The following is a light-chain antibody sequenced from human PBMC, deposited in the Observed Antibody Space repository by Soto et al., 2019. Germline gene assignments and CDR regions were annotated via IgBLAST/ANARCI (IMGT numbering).Light chain of an antibody. V-gene: IGLV3-1*01. CDR2: QDS. CDR3: QAWDTHVV. Sequence: SYELTQPPSVSVSPRQTASITCSGDKLGDKYACWYQQKPGQSPVLVIYQDSKRPSGIPERFSGSNSGNTATLTISGTQAMDEADYYCQAWDTHVVFGGGTKLTVL. CDR1: KLGDKY. J-gene: IGLJ2*01.